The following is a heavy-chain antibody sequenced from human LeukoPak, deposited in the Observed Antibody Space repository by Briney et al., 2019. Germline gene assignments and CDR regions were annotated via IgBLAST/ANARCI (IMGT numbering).Heavy chain of an antibody. V-gene: IGHV3-74*01. CDR1: RLPFSSSW. Sequence: GGPLKLPCEGLRLPFSSSWMQWFRQPPGKGLVWVSRINGDGSITNYADSVKGRFTISRDNAKNTLFLQMDSLRDENTAVYYCVRDLQDWGQGTLVTVSS. CDR3: VRDLQD. CDR2: INGDGSIT. J-gene: IGHJ4*02.